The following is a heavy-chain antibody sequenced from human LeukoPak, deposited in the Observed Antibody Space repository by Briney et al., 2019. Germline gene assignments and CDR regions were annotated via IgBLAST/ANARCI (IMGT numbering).Heavy chain of an antibody. J-gene: IGHJ5*02. D-gene: IGHD3-10*01. CDR1: GFTFSSYA. V-gene: IGHV3-23*01. CDR3: AKSPYGSGAHWFDP. CDR2: IGGSGDST. Sequence: GGSLRLSCAASGFTFSSYAMSWVRQAPEKGLEWVSGIGGSGDSTYYPDSVRGRFTISRDNSKNPLYLQMNSLRAEDTAVYYCAKSPYGSGAHWFDPWGQGTLVTVSS.